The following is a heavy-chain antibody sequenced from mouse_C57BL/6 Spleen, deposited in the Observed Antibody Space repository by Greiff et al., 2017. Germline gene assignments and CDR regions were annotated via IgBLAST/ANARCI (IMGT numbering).Heavy chain of an antibody. Sequence: EVKGVESGGGLVQPKGSLKLSCAASGFRFNTYAMNWVRQDPGKGLEWVARIRSKSNNYATYYADSVKDRLTISRDDSESMLYLQMNNLKTEDTAMYYFVRQYDYYAMDYWGQGTSLTVSS. J-gene: IGHJ4*01. CDR1: GFRFNTYA. CDR3: VRQYDYYAMDY. CDR2: IRSKSNNYAT. V-gene: IGHV10-1*01.